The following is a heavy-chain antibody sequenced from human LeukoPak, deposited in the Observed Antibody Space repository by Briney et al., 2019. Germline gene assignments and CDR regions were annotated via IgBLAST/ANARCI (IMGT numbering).Heavy chain of an antibody. Sequence: SETLSLTCTVSGGSISSYYWSWIRQPAGKGLEWIGRIYISGSTNYNPSLKSRVTMSVDTSKNQFSLKLSSVTAADTAVYYCARGVYSYGYLYYFDYWGQGTLVTVSS. V-gene: IGHV4-4*07. CDR2: IYISGST. J-gene: IGHJ4*02. CDR1: GGSISSYY. D-gene: IGHD5-18*01. CDR3: ARGVYSYGYLYYFDY.